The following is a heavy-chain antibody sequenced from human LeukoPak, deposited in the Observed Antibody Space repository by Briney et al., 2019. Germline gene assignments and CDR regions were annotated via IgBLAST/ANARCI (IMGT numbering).Heavy chain of an antibody. D-gene: IGHD2-2*01. Sequence: ASVKVSCKPSGYTFTSYAMHWVRQAPGQRPEWMGWINAGIGNTRYSERFQDRITITRDTSASTVHMELSSLRSEDTAVYYCARGIQVVPAANRGYYFDYWGQGTLVTVSS. V-gene: IGHV1-3*01. CDR2: INAGIGNT. CDR3: ARGIQVVPAANRGYYFDY. J-gene: IGHJ4*02. CDR1: GYTFTSYA.